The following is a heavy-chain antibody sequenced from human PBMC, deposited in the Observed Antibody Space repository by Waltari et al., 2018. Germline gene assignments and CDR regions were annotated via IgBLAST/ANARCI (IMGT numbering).Heavy chain of an antibody. V-gene: IGHV3-21*01. J-gene: IGHJ4*02. CDR1: GFTFSSYS. CDR2: ISSSSSYI. Sequence: EVQLVESGGGLVKPGGSLRLSCAASGFTFSSYSMNWDRQAPGKGLEWVSSISSSSSYIYYADSVKGRFTISRDNAKNSLYLQMNSLRAEDTAVYYCARGLREIVVVVAASYWGQGTLVTVSS. D-gene: IGHD2-15*01. CDR3: ARGLREIVVVVAASY.